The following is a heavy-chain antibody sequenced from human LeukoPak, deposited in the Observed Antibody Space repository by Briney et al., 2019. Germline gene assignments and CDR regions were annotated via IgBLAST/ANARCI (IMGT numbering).Heavy chain of an antibody. CDR3: ARDRYSSSWFDY. J-gene: IGHJ4*02. V-gene: IGHV4-59*01. Sequence: SETLSLTCTVSGGSISSYYWSWIRQPPGKGLEWTGYIYYSGSTNYNPSLKSRVTISVDTSKNQFSLELSSVTAADTAVYYCARDRYSSSWFDYWGQGTLVTVSS. D-gene: IGHD6-13*01. CDR1: GGSISSYY. CDR2: IYYSGST.